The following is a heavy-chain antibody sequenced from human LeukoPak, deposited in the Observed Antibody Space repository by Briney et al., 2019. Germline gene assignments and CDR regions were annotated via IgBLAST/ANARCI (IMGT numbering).Heavy chain of an antibody. J-gene: IGHJ4*02. V-gene: IGHV3-48*01. Sequence: GGSLRLSCAASGFTLSSYSMNWVRQAPGKGLEWVSYISSSSSTIYYADSVKGRFTISRDNAKNSLYLQMNSLRAEDTAVYYCASPIHIVATSPDYWGQGTLVTVSS. CDR2: ISSSSSTI. D-gene: IGHD5-12*01. CDR3: ASPIHIVATSPDY. CDR1: GFTLSSYS.